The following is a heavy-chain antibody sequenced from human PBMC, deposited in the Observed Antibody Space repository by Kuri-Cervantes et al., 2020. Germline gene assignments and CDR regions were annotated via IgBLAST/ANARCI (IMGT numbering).Heavy chain of an antibody. CDR3: ARIRSSGWYHDY. CDR2: IDWGDDK. D-gene: IGHD6-19*01. CDR1: GFSLGTSGVG. Sequence: SGPTLVKPTQTLTLTCTFSGFSLGTSGVGVGWIRQPPGKALEWLALIDWGDDKYYSTSLKTRLTISKDTSKNQVVLTMTNMDPVDTATYYCARIRSSGWYHDYWGQGTLVTVSS. V-gene: IGHV2-70*01. J-gene: IGHJ4*02.